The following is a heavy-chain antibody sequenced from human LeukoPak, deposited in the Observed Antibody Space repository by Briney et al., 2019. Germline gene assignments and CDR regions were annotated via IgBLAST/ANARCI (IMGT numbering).Heavy chain of an antibody. CDR1: GFTFSSYS. CDR2: TSSSSTYT. CDR3: VRAARGAARYYFDY. D-gene: IGHD6-6*01. V-gene: IGHV3-21*01. J-gene: IGHJ4*02. Sequence: GGSLRLSCAASGFTFSSYSMNWVRQAPGKGLEWVSSTSSSSTYTYYADSMKGRFTISRDNAKSSLYLQMNSPRAEDTAVYFCVRAARGAARYYFDYWGQGILVTVSS.